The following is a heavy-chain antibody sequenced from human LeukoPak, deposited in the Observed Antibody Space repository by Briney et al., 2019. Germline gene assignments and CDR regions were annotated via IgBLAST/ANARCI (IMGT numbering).Heavy chain of an antibody. V-gene: IGHV3-7*01. J-gene: IGHJ4*02. CDR3: ARDPSRGYTYGYGDL. Sequence: GGSLRLSCAAARFSISGYWMNWVRQAPGKGLEWVANIMKDGTEKYYVDSVKGRFTISRDNAKNSLYLQMSSLRAEDTAVYYCARDPSRGYTYGYGDLWGQGTLVTVSS. CDR2: IMKDGTEK. D-gene: IGHD5-18*01. CDR1: RFSISGYW.